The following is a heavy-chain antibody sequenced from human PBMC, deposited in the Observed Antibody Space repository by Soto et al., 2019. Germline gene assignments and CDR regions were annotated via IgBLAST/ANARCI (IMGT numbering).Heavy chain of an antibody. D-gene: IGHD7-27*01. CDR1: GFSLSTSGVG. CDR2: IYWDDDK. V-gene: IGHV2-5*02. J-gene: IGHJ4*02. Sequence: QITLKESGPTLVKPTQTLTLTCTFSGFSLSTSGVGVGWIRQPPGKALEWLALIYWDDDKRYSPSLKSRLTSTKDPSNTPVVLTTTNLHPVDTATYYCAHSRTGDRHPSFAYWGQGTLAPASS. CDR3: AHSRTGDRHPSFAY.